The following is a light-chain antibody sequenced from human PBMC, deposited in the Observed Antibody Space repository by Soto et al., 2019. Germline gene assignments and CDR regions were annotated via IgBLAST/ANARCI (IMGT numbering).Light chain of an antibody. V-gene: IGKV3-20*01. J-gene: IGKJ4*01. CDR2: GAS. CDR3: QQYGSSPT. CDR1: QSVRSSY. Sequence: EIVLTQSPGTLSLSPGERATLSCRASQSVRSSYLAWYQQKPGQAPRLLIYGASSRATGIPDRFSGSGSGTDFTLTISRLAPEDLAVYYCQQYGSSPTFGGGTKVEIK.